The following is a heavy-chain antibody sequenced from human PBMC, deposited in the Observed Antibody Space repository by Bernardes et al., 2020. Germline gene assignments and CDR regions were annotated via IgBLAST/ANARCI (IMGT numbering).Heavy chain of an antibody. CDR2: IYSSGST. Sequence: SETLSLTCTVSGGSISSSSYYRGWIRQPPGLGLEWIGCIYSSGSTYYNPSLKSRVTITVDTSKNQFSLKLSSVTAADTAVYYCARHVLGQYNWNDGLADWFDPWGQGTLVTVSS. J-gene: IGHJ5*02. V-gene: IGHV4-39*01. CDR1: GGSISSSSYY. D-gene: IGHD1-1*01. CDR3: ARHVLGQYNWNDGLADWFDP.